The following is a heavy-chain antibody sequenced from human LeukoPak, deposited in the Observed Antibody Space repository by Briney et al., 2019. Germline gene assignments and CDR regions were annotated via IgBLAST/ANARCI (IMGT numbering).Heavy chain of an antibody. J-gene: IGHJ5*01. CDR3: ARDNWVDC. CDR2: IDTSSTTI. CDR1: GLTFSKYS. Sequence: GGSLRLSCAASGLTFSKYSMTWVRQAPGKGVGWGSLIDTSSTTIYYTDSVKGRFTISRDNAKNSLYLQMNSLKVEDTAIYYCARDNWVDCWGQGTLVTVSS. V-gene: IGHV3-48*04.